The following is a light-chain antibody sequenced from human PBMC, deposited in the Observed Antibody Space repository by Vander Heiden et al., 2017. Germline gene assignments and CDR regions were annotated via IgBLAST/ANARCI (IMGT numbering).Light chain of an antibody. Sequence: DIQMTQSPSSLSASVGDRVTITCRASQSISSYLNWYQQKPGKAPKLLIYAASSWQIGAPSRFSGTGSGIDFTLTMRSRQPVDFATYYCQQSDTTPPCTFGQGTKMEIK. V-gene: IGKV1-39*01. CDR2: AAS. CDR3: QQSDTTPPCT. CDR1: QSISSY. J-gene: IGKJ2*02.